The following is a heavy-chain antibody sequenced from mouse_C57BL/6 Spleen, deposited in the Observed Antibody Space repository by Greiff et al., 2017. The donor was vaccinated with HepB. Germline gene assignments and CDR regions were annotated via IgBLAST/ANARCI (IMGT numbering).Heavy chain of an antibody. CDR1: GYTFTSYW. V-gene: IGHV1-55*01. CDR3: ARAYYYGSSPWFAY. Sequence: QVQLQQPGAELVKPGASVKMSCKASGYTFTSYWITWVKQRPGQGLEWIGDIYPGSGSTNYNEKFKSKATLTVDTSSSTAYMQLSSLTSEDSAVYSCARAYYYGSSPWFAYWGQGTLVTVSA. CDR2: IYPGSGST. D-gene: IGHD1-1*01. J-gene: IGHJ3*01.